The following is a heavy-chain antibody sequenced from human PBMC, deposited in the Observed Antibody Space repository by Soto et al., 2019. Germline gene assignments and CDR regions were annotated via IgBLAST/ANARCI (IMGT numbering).Heavy chain of an antibody. CDR3: ARHVVVTGTRGFDY. Sequence: QVQLQESGPGLVKPSGTLSLACAVFGASISDDNWWSWVRQPPGKGLEWIGEIYRSGTTNYNSSLESRVTISMDKSRKQISLKLSSVAAADSAIYYCARHVVVTGTRGFDYWVQGTLVSVPS. J-gene: IGHJ4*02. CDR2: IYRSGTT. CDR1: GASISDDNW. V-gene: IGHV4-4*02. D-gene: IGHD6-19*01.